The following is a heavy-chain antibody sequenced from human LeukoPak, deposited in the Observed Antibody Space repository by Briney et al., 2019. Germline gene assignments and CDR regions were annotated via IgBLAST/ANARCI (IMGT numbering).Heavy chain of an antibody. CDR3: ARGSRGYSYG. V-gene: IGHV4-4*02. J-gene: IGHJ4*02. CDR1: GFTFNNYW. D-gene: IGHD5-18*01. Sequence: AGGSLRLSCAASGFTFNNYWMHWVRQAPGKGLEWIGSIYDSGSTYYNPSLKSRVTISVDTSKNQFSLKLSSVTAADTAVYYCARGSRGYSYGWGQGTLVTVSS. CDR2: IYDSGST.